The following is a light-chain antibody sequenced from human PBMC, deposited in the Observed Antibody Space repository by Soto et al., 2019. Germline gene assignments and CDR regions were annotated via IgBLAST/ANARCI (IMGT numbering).Light chain of an antibody. J-gene: IGKJ1*01. Sequence: DIQMTQSPSTLSASVGDRVTITCRASQSISSWLAWYQQKPGKAPKLLIYKASSLESGVPSRFSGSGSGTEFTLNISSLQPDDFAIYHGQQYDSFPRTFGQGTKVEIK. CDR1: QSISSW. CDR2: KAS. V-gene: IGKV1-5*03. CDR3: QQYDSFPRT.